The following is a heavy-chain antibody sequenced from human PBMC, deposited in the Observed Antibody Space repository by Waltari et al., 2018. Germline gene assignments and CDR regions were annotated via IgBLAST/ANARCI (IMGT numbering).Heavy chain of an antibody. D-gene: IGHD3-16*01. CDR2: FTGRSGGT. CDR1: GFPFTNYY. Sequence: QVQLVQSGAEVKKPGASVKVSCKASGFPFTNYYFHWVRQAPGQGLEWLGLFTGRSGGTTYAQNIQDRLTMTRYTSTSTVYMQLKRLRSEDTADYFCAREDFSVGMIGDYWGLGTRITVS. J-gene: IGHJ4*02. V-gene: IGHV1-46*01. CDR3: AREDFSVGMIGDY.